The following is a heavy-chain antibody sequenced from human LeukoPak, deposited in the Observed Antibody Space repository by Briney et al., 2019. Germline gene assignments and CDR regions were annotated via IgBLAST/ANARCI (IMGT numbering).Heavy chain of an antibody. D-gene: IGHD2-21*02. CDR1: GFTFSSYS. CDR3: ARGGVVVTAINNWFDP. Sequence: GGSLRLSCAASGFTFSSYSMNWVRRAPGKGLEWVSSISSSSSYIYYADSVKGRFTISRDNAKNSLYLQMNSLRAEDTAVYYCARGGVVVTAINNWFDPWGQGTLVTVSS. J-gene: IGHJ5*02. CDR2: ISSSSSYI. V-gene: IGHV3-21*01.